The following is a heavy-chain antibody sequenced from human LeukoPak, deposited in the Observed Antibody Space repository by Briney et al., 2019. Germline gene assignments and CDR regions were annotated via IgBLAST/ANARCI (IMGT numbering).Heavy chain of an antibody. CDR2: INPNSGGT. J-gene: IGHJ4*02. D-gene: IGHD3-10*01. CDR3: ACPSGVGSYYNGGFDY. Sequence: GASVKVSCKASGYTFTGYYMHWVRQAPGQGLEWMGWINPNSGGTNYAQKFQGRVTMTRDTSISTAYMELSSLRSEDTAVYYCACPSGVGSYYNGGFDYWGQGTLVTVSS. V-gene: IGHV1-2*02. CDR1: GYTFTGYY.